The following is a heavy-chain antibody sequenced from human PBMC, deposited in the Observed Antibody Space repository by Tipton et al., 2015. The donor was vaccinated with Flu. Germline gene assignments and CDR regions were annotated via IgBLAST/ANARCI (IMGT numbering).Heavy chain of an antibody. J-gene: IGHJ5*02. CDR3: ARRDYSNYVSDPKSWFDP. CDR1: GGSISRGGYY. Sequence: TLSLTCTVSGGSISRGGYYWSWIRQHPGKGLEWIGSVSRTGSTIYNPSLKSRVTISIDTSKNQFSLKMKSVTAADTAVYYCARRDYSNYVSDPKSWFDPWGQGTLVAVSS. D-gene: IGHD4-11*01. CDR2: VSRTGST. V-gene: IGHV4-39*07.